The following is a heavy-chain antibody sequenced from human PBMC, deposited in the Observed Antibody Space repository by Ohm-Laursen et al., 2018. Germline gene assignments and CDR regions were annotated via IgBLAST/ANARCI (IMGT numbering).Heavy chain of an antibody. J-gene: IGHJ6*02. Sequence: SLRLSCTASGFTFSTYSMQWVRQAPGKGLEWVSLISYDGGNKYYIDSVKGRFAISRDNSRNTVTLQMDNLRVGDTGIYFCARDSSQHLYYNYGMDVWGQGTTVTVSS. CDR3: ARDSSQHLYYNYGMDV. V-gene: IGHV3-30*09. CDR2: ISYDGGNK. CDR1: GFTFSTYS. D-gene: IGHD2-2*01.